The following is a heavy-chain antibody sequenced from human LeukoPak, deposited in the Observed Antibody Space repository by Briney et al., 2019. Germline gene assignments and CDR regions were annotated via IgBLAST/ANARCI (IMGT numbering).Heavy chain of an antibody. J-gene: IGHJ6*03. V-gene: IGHV3-21*01. CDR3: ARANYGSGSYYLYYYYYMDV. CDR2: LSSSRSYI. CDR1: GFSFSDYS. D-gene: IGHD3-10*01. Sequence: GGSLRLSCAASGFSFSDYSMIWVRQAPGKGLEWVSSLSSSRSYIYYADSVKGRFTISRDNAKNSLYLEMNSLRAGDTAVYYCARANYGSGSYYLYYYYYMDVWGKGTTVTVSS.